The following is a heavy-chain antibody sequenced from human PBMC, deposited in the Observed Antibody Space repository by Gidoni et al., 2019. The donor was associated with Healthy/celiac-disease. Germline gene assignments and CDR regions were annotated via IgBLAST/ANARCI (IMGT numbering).Heavy chain of an antibody. CDR2: IYTSGST. J-gene: IGHJ4*02. Sequence: QVQLQESGPGLVKPSQPLSLTCTVSGGSISSGSYYWSWIRQPAGKGLEWIGRIYTSGSTNYNPSRKSRVTISVDTSKNQFSLKLSSVTAADTAVYYCARGGHSTDFDDWGQGTLVTVSS. V-gene: IGHV4-61*02. D-gene: IGHD5-12*01. CDR3: ARGGHSTDFDD. CDR1: GGSISSGSYY.